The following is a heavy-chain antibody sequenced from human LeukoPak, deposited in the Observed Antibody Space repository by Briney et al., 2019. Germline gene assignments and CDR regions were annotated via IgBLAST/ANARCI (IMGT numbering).Heavy chain of an antibody. D-gene: IGHD7-27*01. CDR2: IGASGSHT. V-gene: IGHV3-23*01. CDR3: ARDLSSLGLDD. Sequence: GGTLRLSRAASGFTFSIHGMNWVRQAPGKGLEWVSGIGASGSHTYFADSVKGRFSISRDNSKNTVYLQMNSLRAGDTALYFCARDLSSLGLDDWGQGTLVTVSS. J-gene: IGHJ4*02. CDR1: GFTFSIHG.